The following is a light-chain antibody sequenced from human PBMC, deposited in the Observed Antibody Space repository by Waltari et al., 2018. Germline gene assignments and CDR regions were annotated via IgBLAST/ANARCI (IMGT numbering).Light chain of an antibody. CDR3: QVWDSGSDHYV. CDR2: YDS. CDR1: YIGSKS. J-gene: IGLJ1*01. V-gene: IGLV3-21*04. Sequence: SYVLTQPPSLSVAPGETATITCGGNYIGSKSVHWYQQKPGQAPVLAIFYDSARPSGIPDRFSGSNSGNTATLTISRVEAGDEADYYCQVWDSGSDHYVFGTGTKVTVL.